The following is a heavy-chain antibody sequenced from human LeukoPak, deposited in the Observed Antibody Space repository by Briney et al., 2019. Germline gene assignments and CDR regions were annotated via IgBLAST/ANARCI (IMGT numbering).Heavy chain of an antibody. CDR2: ISGSGGSI. J-gene: IGHJ4*02. D-gene: IGHD4-17*01. Sequence: GGSLRLSCAASGFTFSSYAMSWVRQAPGKGLEWVSAISGSGGSIYYTDSVKGRFTISRDNSKNTLYLQINSLRAEDTAVYYCAKGRNEDGDAALNYWGQGTLVTVSS. V-gene: IGHV3-23*01. CDR3: AKGRNEDGDAALNY. CDR1: GFTFSSYA.